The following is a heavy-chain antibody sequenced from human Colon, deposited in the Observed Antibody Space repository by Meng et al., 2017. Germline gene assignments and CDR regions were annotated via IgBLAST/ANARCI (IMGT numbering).Heavy chain of an antibody. D-gene: IGHD4-17*01. CDR3: ARAPAVTRYFEY. CDR1: GGSINSDY. J-gene: IGHJ4*02. Sequence: QFQLQESGPGLVKPSGTLSLTGTVSGGSINSDYWSWIRQAPGKGLEWIGHVYYSGTTNYNPSLKSRVTISVDTSKNQFSLNLSSVTAADTAVYYCARAPAVTRYFEYWGQGVLVTVSS. V-gene: IGHV4-59*01. CDR2: VYYSGTT.